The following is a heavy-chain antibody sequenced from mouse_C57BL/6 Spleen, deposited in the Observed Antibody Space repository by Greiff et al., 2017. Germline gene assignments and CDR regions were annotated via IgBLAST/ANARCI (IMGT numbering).Heavy chain of an antibody. D-gene: IGHD3-3*01. CDR3: ARPGTGDGFAD. CDR1: GFTFSDYG. CDR2: ISSGGSTI. Sequence: EVQVVESGGGLVTPGRSLKLSCAASGFTFSDYGMHWVRQAPEKGLEWVAYISSGGSTIYSADTVKGRFTIARDNAKNTLFLQMTRLRCEDTAMYECARPGTGDGFADWGQGALVTVS. V-gene: IGHV5-17*01. J-gene: IGHJ3*01.